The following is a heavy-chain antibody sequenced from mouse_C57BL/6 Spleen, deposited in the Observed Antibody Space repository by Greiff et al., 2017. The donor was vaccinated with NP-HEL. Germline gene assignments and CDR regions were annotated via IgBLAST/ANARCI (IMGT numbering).Heavy chain of an antibody. V-gene: IGHV1-4*01. Sequence: VQLQQSGAELARPGASVKMSCKASGYTFTSYTMHWVKQRPGQGLEWIGYINPSSGYTKYNQKFKDKATLTADKSSSTAYMQLSSLTSEDSAVYYCAREGGAYGRDPMDYWGQGTSVTVSS. J-gene: IGHJ4*01. CDR2: INPSSGYT. CDR1: GYTFTSYT. CDR3: AREGGAYGRDPMDY. D-gene: IGHD1-1*01.